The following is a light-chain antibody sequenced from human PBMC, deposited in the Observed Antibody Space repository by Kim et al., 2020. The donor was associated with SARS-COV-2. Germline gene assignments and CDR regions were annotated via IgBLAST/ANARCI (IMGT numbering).Light chain of an antibody. CDR3: QQYDNTALT. CDR1: QNISNY. CDR2: DAS. V-gene: IGKV1-33*01. J-gene: IGKJ4*01. Sequence: DIQMTQSPSSLSASVGDRVTITCQASQNISNYLNWYQQKPGKAPRLLIYDASNLETGVPSRFSGSGSGTDFTFTINSLQPEDIATYYCQQYDNTALTFGGGTKVDIK.